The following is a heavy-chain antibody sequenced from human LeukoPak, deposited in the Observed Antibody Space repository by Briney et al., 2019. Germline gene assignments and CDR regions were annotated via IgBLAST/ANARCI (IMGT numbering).Heavy chain of an antibody. J-gene: IGHJ4*02. V-gene: IGHV3-7*01. CDR2: IKQDGSEK. CDR3: ARERSGRYFY. Sequence: GALRLSCAASGFTFSSYSMSWVRQAPGEGLGGVANIKQDGSEKYYVDSVKGRFTISRDNAKNSLYLQMNSLRAEDTAVYYCARERSGRYFYWGQGALVTVSS. CDR1: GFTFSSYS. D-gene: IGHD1-26*01.